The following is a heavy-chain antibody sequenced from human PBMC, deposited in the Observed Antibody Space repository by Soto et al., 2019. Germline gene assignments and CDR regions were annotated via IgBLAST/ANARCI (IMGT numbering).Heavy chain of an antibody. CDR2: IWYDGSNQ. D-gene: IGHD3-22*01. CDR3: ARLRSGYYYDDY. CDR1: GFTFSSYG. J-gene: IGHJ4*02. Sequence: QVQLVESGGGVVQPGRSLRLSCAASGFTFSSYGMHWVRQAPGKGLEWVAVIWYDGSNQYYADSVKGRFTISRDNSKNTLYLQMNTLRAEDTAVYYCARLRSGYYYDDYWGQGTLVTVS. V-gene: IGHV3-33*01.